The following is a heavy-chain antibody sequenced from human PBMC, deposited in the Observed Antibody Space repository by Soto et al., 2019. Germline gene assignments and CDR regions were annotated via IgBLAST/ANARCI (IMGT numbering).Heavy chain of an antibody. CDR1: EGTFNSYA. J-gene: IGHJ4*02. D-gene: IGHD6-13*01. CDR2: IIPYYNTL. Sequence: QAQVVQSGAEVRKPGSSVKLSCKASEGTFNSYAIAWVRQAPGQGLEWMGGIIPYYNTLNYAQKFQDRVTITADDSTSTVYMELSSLRSDDKAVYFCASGASRWYPYFFDSWAQGTLVTVSS. CDR3: ASGASRWYPYFFDS. V-gene: IGHV1-69*01.